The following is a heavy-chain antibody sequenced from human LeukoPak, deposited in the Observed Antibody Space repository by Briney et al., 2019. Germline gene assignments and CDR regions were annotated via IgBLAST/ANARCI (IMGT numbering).Heavy chain of an antibody. D-gene: IGHD1-7*01. Sequence: SQTLSLTCAISGDSVSSNTAAWNWIRQSPSRGLEWLGRTYYRSKWYNDYAVSVNSRIIINPDTSKNQFSLQLNSVTPEDTAVYYCARVDWAISITGTLGDWGQGALVTVSS. V-gene: IGHV6-1*01. CDR2: TYYRSKWYN. CDR3: ARVDWAISITGTLGD. CDR1: GDSVSSNTAA. J-gene: IGHJ4*02.